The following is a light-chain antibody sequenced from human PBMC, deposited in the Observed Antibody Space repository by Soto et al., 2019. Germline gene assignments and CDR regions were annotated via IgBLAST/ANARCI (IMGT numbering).Light chain of an antibody. CDR3: AAWDDSLNGLYV. CDR1: SSNIGSND. Sequence: QLVPTQPPSASGTPGQRVTISCSGTSSNIGSNDVYWYQHVPGTAPKLLIYSYNQRPSGIPDRFSGSKSGTSASLAISGLRSEDEADYYCAAWDDSLNGLYVFGTGTKLTVL. CDR2: SYN. J-gene: IGLJ1*01. V-gene: IGLV1-47*02.